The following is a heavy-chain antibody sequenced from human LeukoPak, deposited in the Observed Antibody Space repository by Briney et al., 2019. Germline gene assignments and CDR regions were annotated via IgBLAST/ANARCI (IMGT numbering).Heavy chain of an antibody. CDR1: GFTFNNYG. CDR3: AKGSDYDPPYYYYYMDV. J-gene: IGHJ6*03. CDR2: ISGGGGST. V-gene: IGHV3-23*01. D-gene: IGHD5-12*01. Sequence: GGTLRLSCAASGFTFNNYGMNWVRQAPGKGLEWVSGISGGGGSTYYADSVKGRFTISRDNSKNTLYLQMNSLRAEDTAVYYCAKGSDYDPPYYYYYMDVWGKGTTVTISS.